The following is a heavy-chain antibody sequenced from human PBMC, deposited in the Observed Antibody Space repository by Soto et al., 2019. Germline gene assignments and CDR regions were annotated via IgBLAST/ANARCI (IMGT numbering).Heavy chain of an antibody. D-gene: IGHD3-9*01. Sequence: QVQLVQSGAEVKKPGASVKVSCKASGYTFTSYGISWVRQAPGQGLEWMGWISAYNGNTNYAQKIQGRVTMTTDTATRTAYMELRSLRSDDTAVYYCARDALRYFDLQPGVTPPVNWFDPWGQGTLVTVSS. V-gene: IGHV1-18*04. CDR2: ISAYNGNT. J-gene: IGHJ5*02. CDR1: GYTFTSYG. CDR3: ARDALRYFDLQPGVTPPVNWFDP.